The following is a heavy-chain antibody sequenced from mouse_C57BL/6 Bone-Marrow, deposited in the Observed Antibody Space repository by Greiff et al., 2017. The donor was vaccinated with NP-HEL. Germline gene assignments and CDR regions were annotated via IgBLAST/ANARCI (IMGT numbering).Heavy chain of an antibody. Sequence: EVQLVESGGGLVQPGGSLKLSCAASGFTFSDYYMYWVRQTPEKRLEWVAYISNGGGSTYYPDTVKGRFTISRDTAKNTLYLQMSRLKSEDKAMDYCSRQSYYDSYFDYWGQGTTLTVSS. D-gene: IGHD2-4*01. J-gene: IGHJ2*01. CDR3: SRQSYYDSYFDY. V-gene: IGHV5-12*01. CDR2: ISNGGGST. CDR1: GFTFSDYY.